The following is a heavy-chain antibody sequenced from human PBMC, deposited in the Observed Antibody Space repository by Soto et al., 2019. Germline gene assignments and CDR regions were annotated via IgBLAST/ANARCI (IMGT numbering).Heavy chain of an antibody. J-gene: IGHJ4*02. CDR1: GFNFSFYA. D-gene: IGHD2-2*01. CDR3: ARVGCSSLWCATQFHN. Sequence: VGSLRLSCAASGFNFSFYAMHCIRQTPGKRLAWVADISFDGNNIYYADSVRGRFTISSDSYSSMLYLQMNNLKPEDSAIYYCARVGCSSLWCATQFHNLDQATLVTVSS. CDR2: ISFDGNNI. V-gene: IGHV3-30-3*01.